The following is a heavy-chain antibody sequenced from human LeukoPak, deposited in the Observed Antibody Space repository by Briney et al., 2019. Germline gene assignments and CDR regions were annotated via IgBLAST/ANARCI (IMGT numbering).Heavy chain of an antibody. CDR3: ARGRISNWGFEGTLFDA. CDR2: ITHSGGT. V-gene: IGHV4-59*01. J-gene: IGHJ4*02. D-gene: IGHD7-27*01. Sequence: SETLSLTCTVSGGSLNSYYWSWIRQPPGKGLEWIGFITHSGGTDFDSSLGGRVTILVDTSKNQFSLRLTSMTAADTAVYFCARGRISNWGFEGTLFDAWGQGVLVTVSS. CDR1: GGSLNSYY.